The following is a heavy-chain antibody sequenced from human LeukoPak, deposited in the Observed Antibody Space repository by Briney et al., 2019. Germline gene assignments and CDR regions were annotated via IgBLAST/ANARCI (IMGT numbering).Heavy chain of an antibody. CDR2: IKKDGSEE. CDR3: AREGYGSGSYGDY. Sequence: GGSLRLSCAASGFTFSSYWMTWVRQAPGKGLEWVANIKKDGSEEYYVDSVKGRFTISRDNAKNSLSLQMNSLRAEDTAVYYCAREGYGSGSYGDYWGQGTLVTVSS. CDR1: GFTFSSYW. D-gene: IGHD3-10*01. V-gene: IGHV3-7*01. J-gene: IGHJ4*02.